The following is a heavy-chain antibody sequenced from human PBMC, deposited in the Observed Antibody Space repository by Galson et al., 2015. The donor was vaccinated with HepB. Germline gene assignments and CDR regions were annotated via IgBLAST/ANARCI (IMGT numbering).Heavy chain of an antibody. CDR1: GFTFSGYT. J-gene: IGHJ4*02. D-gene: IGHD2-2*01. Sequence: SLRLSCAASGFTFSGYTMNWVRQAPGKGLEWVSSITSSSHTYYADSVKGRFTISRDNVENSLYLQMNSLRVEDTAVYYCAAEGRSTRPGYWGQGTLVTVSS. CDR3: AAEGRSTRPGY. V-gene: IGHV3-21*01. CDR2: ITSSSHT.